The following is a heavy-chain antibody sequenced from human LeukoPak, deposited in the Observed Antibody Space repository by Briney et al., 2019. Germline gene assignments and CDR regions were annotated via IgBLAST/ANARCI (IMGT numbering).Heavy chain of an antibody. J-gene: IGHJ4*02. CDR1: GFTFSSHE. CDR2: ISSSGTPI. CDR3: ARLSVVATTVDY. Sequence: GGSLRLSCAASGFTFSSHEMNWVRQAPGKGLEWVSYISSSGTPIYYADSVKGRFTISRDNAKNSLYLQMNSLRAEDTAVYYCARLSVVATTVDYWGQGTLVTVS. V-gene: IGHV3-48*03. D-gene: IGHD5-12*01.